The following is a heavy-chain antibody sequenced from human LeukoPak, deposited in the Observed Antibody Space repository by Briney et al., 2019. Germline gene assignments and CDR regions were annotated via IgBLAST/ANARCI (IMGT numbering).Heavy chain of an antibody. CDR3: AELGITMIGGV. CDR2: ISGSGSST. Sequence: GGSLRLSCVASGFTFSSYAMSWVRQAPGKGLEWVSAISGSGSSTYYADSVKGRFTISRDNSKNTLYLQMNSLRAEDTAVYYCAELGITMIGGVWGKGTTVTISS. D-gene: IGHD3-10*02. J-gene: IGHJ6*04. V-gene: IGHV3-23*01. CDR1: GFTFSSYA.